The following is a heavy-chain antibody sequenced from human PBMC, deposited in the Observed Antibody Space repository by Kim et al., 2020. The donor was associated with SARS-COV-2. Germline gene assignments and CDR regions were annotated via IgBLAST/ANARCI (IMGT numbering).Heavy chain of an antibody. J-gene: IGHJ6*02. CDR2: ISYDGSNK. Sequence: GGSLRLSCAASGFTFSSYAMHWVRQAPGKGLEWVAVISYDGSNKYYADSVKGRFTISRDNSKNTLYLQMNSLRAEDTAVYYCARDRGGRYYDFWSGYYYYYGMDVWGQGTTVTVSS. CDR1: GFTFSSYA. CDR3: ARDRGGRYYDFWSGYYYYYGMDV. V-gene: IGHV3-30-3*01. D-gene: IGHD3-3*01.